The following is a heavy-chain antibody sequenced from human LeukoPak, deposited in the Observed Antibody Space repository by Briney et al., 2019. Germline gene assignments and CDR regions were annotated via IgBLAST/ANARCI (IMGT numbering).Heavy chain of an antibody. D-gene: IGHD1-26*01. J-gene: IGHJ5*02. CDR1: GGSISSYY. Sequence: SETLSLTCTVSGGSISSYYWSWIRQPPGKGLEWIGYIYYSGSTNYNPFLKSRVTISVDTSKNQFSLKLSSVTAADTAVYYCARHFGAAVHNWFDPWGQGTLVTVSS. V-gene: IGHV4-59*08. CDR3: ARHFGAAVHNWFDP. CDR2: IYYSGST.